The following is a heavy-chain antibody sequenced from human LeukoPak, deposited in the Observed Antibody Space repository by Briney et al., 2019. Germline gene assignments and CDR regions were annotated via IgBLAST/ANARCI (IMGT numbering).Heavy chain of an antibody. CDR3: AKDRGAVAGTLGFVDY. V-gene: IGHV3-30*18. Sequence: GGSLRLSCAASGFTFSSYAIHWVRLAPGKGLEWVAVISYDGSYKNYADSVKGRFTISRDNSKNTLYVEMSSLRVEDTAVYYCAKDRGAVAGTLGFVDYWGQGTLVTVSS. J-gene: IGHJ4*02. D-gene: IGHD6-19*01. CDR2: ISYDGSYK. CDR1: GFTFSSYA.